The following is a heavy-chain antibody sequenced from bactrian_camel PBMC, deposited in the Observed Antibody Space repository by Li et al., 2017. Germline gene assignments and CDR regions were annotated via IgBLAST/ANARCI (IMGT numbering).Heavy chain of an antibody. Sequence: VQLVESGGGLVQPGGSLRLSCAASGFTFSTYAMSWLRQAPGKGLEWVSSIVSGGGSTFYADSVKGRFTISHDNAKNMLYLDMNSLKPEDTAMYYCAIGLHLEIMGSWADADFEYWGQGTQVTVS. CDR3: AIGLHLEIMGSWADADFEY. J-gene: IGHJ4*01. V-gene: IGHV3S31*01. CDR1: GFTFSTYA. D-gene: IGHD1*01. CDR2: IVSGGGST.